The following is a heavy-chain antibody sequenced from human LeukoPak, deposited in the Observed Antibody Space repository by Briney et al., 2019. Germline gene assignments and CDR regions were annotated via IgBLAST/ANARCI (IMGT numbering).Heavy chain of an antibody. V-gene: IGHV3-23*01. CDR1: GFTFSNYA. J-gene: IGHJ4*02. D-gene: IGHD3-10*01. CDR2: ISGSGGST. Sequence: AGGSLRLSCAASGFTFSNYAMSWVRQAPGKGLEWVSGISGSGGSTYYADSVKGRFTVSRDNSKNSLYLQMNSLRAEDTALYYCARRGATGSQFFYFDYWGQGTLVTVSS. CDR3: ARRGATGSQFFYFDY.